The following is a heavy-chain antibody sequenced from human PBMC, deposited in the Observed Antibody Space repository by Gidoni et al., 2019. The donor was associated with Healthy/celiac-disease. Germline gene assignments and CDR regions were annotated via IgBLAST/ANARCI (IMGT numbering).Heavy chain of an antibody. V-gene: IGHV3-64D*08. D-gene: IGHD1-26*01. CDR3: VKEGVEWELLD. J-gene: IGHJ4*02. CDR1: GFHFSSYA. Sequence: EVQLVESGGGLVQPGGSLRLSCSASGFHFSSYAMHWVRQAPGKGLEYVSAISSNGGSTYYADSVKGRFTISRDNSKNTLYLQMSSLRAEDTAVYYCVKEGVEWELLDWGQGTLVTVSS. CDR2: ISSNGGST.